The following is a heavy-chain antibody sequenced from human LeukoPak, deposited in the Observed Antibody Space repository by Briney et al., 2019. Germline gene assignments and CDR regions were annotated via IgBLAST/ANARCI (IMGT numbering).Heavy chain of an antibody. CDR3: ARGGYGSGSYYSYYGMDV. CDR2: ISSSSSYI. J-gene: IGHJ6*04. D-gene: IGHD3-10*01. V-gene: IGHV3-21*01. Sequence: GGSLRLSCAASGFTFSSYSMNWVRQAPGKGLEWVSSISSSSSYIYYADLVKGRFTISRDNAKNSLYLQMNSLRAEDTAVYYCARGGYGSGSYYSYYGMDVWGKGTTVTVSS. CDR1: GFTFSSYS.